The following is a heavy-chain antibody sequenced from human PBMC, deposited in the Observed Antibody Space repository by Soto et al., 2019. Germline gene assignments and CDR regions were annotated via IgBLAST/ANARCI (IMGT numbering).Heavy chain of an antibody. V-gene: IGHV3-48*01. D-gene: IGHD3-10*01. CDR2: ISSSSSTI. Sequence: EVQLVESGGGLVQPGGSLRLSCAASGFPFSSYSMNWVRQAPGKGLEWVSYISSSSSTIYYADSVKGRFTISRDNAKNSLYLQMNSLRAEDTAVYYCGREESAITYFYYYMDVSGKGTTVTVSS. CDR1: GFPFSSYS. J-gene: IGHJ6*03. CDR3: GREESAITYFYYYMDV.